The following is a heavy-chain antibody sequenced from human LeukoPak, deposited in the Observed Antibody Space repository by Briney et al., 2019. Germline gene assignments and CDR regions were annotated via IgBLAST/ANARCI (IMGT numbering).Heavy chain of an antibody. CDR3: ARDRNYYDSSGYYAAY. D-gene: IGHD3-22*01. CDR1: GFTFSSYW. CDR2: INSDGSST. Sequence: GGSLRLSCAASGFTFSSYWMHWVRHAPGKGLVWVSRINSDGSSTIYADSVKGRFTISRDNAKNSLYLQMNSLRADHTAVYYCARDRNYYDSSGYYAAYWGQGTLVTVSS. V-gene: IGHV3-74*01. J-gene: IGHJ4*02.